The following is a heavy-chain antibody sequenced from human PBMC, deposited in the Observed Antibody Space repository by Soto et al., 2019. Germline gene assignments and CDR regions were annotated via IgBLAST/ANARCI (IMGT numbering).Heavy chain of an antibody. V-gene: IGHV4-4*02. CDR3: ARVSITILRLTIDS. D-gene: IGHD3-3*01. CDR2: IYHSGST. Sequence: SETLSLTCAVSGGSISSSNWWSWVRQPPGKGREWIGEIYHSGSTNYNPSLKSRVTISVDKSKNQFSLKLSSVTAADTAVYYCARVSITILRLTIDSWGQGTLVTVYS. J-gene: IGHJ4*02. CDR1: GGSISSSNW.